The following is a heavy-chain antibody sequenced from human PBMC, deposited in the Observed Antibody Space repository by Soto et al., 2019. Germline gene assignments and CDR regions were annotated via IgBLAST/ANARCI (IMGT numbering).Heavy chain of an antibody. CDR1: GGSISKSNYF. J-gene: IGHJ4*02. CDR3: ARLGWGNGDSDY. D-gene: IGHD2-21*01. Sequence: QLQLQESGPGLVKSSETLSLTCTVSGGSISKSNYFWGWIRQAPGRGLEGIASILYSGTNSYTSSLKSRVATSVDTSKNQFSLELNSVTAADTAVYYCARLGWGNGDSDYWGQGTLVTVSS. CDR2: ILYSGTN. V-gene: IGHV4-39*01.